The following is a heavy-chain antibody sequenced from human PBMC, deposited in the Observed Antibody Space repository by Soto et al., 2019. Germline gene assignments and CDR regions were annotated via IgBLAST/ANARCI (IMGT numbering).Heavy chain of an antibody. CDR1: GYTFTSYY. V-gene: IGHV1-46*01. Sequence: ASVKVSCKASGYTFTSYYMHWVRQAPGQGLEWMGIINPSGGSTSYAQKFQGRVTMTRDTSTSTVYMELSSLRSEDTAVYYCARVGGLLWFGGGFYGMDVWGQGTTVTVSS. CDR3: ARVGGLLWFGGGFYGMDV. D-gene: IGHD3-10*01. CDR2: INPSGGST. J-gene: IGHJ6*01.